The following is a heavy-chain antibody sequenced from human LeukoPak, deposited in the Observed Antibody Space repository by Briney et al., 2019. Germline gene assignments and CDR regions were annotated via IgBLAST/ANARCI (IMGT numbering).Heavy chain of an antibody. Sequence: SETLSLTCTVSGGSISSYYWSWIRQPPGKGLEWIGYIYYSGSTNYNPSLKSRVTISVDTSNNQFSLRLSSVTAADTAVYYCARGRGFSSSWGQSEFDYWGQGTLVTVSS. CDR1: GGSISSYY. CDR3: ARGRGFSSSWGQSEFDY. CDR2: IYYSGST. J-gene: IGHJ4*02. V-gene: IGHV4-59*01. D-gene: IGHD6-13*01.